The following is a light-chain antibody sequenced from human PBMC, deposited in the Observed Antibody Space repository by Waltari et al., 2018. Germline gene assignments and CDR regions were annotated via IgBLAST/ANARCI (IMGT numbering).Light chain of an antibody. CDR2: WAS. CDR1: QSVLYSSNNKNY. J-gene: IGKJ2*01. V-gene: IGKV4-1*01. CDR3: QQYYSIPYT. Sequence: DIVMTQSPDSLAVSLGERATINCNSSQSVLYSSNNKNYLAWYQQKPGQPPKLLIYWASTRESGVPDRFSGSGSGTDFTLTISSLQAEDVAIYYCQQYYSIPYTFGQGTKLDIK.